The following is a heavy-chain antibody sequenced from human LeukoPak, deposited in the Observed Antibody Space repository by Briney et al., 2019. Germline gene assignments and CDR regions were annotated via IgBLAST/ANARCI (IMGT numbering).Heavy chain of an antibody. CDR1: GESFSGYY. Sequence: SETLSLTCAVYGESFSGYYWTWIRQPPGKGLEWIGEISHSGSTNYNPSPKSRVTISVDTSKNQFSLKLTSVTAADTAVYYCARPGRCSATTCSGYMDVWGKGTAVIVSS. CDR2: ISHSGST. CDR3: ARPGRCSATTCSGYMDV. J-gene: IGHJ6*03. D-gene: IGHD2-2*01. V-gene: IGHV4-34*01.